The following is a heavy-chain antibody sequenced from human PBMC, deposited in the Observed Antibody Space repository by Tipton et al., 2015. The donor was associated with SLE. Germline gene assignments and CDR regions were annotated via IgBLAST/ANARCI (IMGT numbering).Heavy chain of an antibody. J-gene: IGHJ4*02. CDR3: ARHGGRWLRFPVDY. CDR1: GGSISSSSYY. CDR2: FYYSGGT. V-gene: IGHV4-39*07. D-gene: IGHD5-12*01. Sequence: TLSLTCTVSGGSISSSSYYWGWIRQPPGKGLEWIGSFYYSGGTYYNPSLKSRGTISIDSPKNQFSLKLSSVTAADTAVYYCARHGGRWLRFPVDYWGQGTLVTVSS.